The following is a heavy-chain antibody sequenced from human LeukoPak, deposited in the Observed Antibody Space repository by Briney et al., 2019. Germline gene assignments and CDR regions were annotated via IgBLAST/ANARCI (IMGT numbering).Heavy chain of an antibody. CDR3: ARDPRPAYCGGDCYSGYFDY. Sequence: GGSLRLSCAPSGFTFSSYAMHWVRQAPGKGLEWVAVISYDGSNKYYADSVKGRFTISRDNSKNTLYLQMNSLRAEDTAVYYCARDPRPAYCGGDCYSGYFDYWGQGTLVTVSS. D-gene: IGHD2-21*02. CDR1: GFTFSSYA. J-gene: IGHJ4*02. V-gene: IGHV3-30*04. CDR2: ISYDGSNK.